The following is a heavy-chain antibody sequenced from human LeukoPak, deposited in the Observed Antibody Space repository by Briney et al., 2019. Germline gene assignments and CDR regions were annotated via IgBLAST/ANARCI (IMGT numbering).Heavy chain of an antibody. J-gene: IGHJ4*02. V-gene: IGHV4-39*01. D-gene: IGHD6-13*01. CDR3: ARQDSSSWPLFDY. CDR2: IYYSGST. Sequence: SETLSLTCTVSGGSISSSSYYWGWIRQPPGKGLEWIGSIYYSGSTYYNPSLKSRVTISVDTSKNQFSLKLSSVTAADTAVYYCARQDSSSWPLFDYWGQGTLVAVSS. CDR1: GGSISSSSYY.